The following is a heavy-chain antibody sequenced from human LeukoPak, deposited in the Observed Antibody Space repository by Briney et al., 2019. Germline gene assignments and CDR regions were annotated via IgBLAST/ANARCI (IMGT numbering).Heavy chain of an antibody. CDR1: GFTFRSYW. V-gene: IGHV4-4*02. J-gene: IGHJ4*02. Sequence: GSLRLSCAASGFTFRSYWMSWVRQPPGKGLEWIGEIYHSGSTNYNPSLKSRVTISVDKSKNQFSLKLSSVTAADTAVYYCATKKYNWNSNFDYWGQGTLVTVSS. D-gene: IGHD1-7*01. CDR3: ATKKYNWNSNFDY. CDR2: IYHSGST.